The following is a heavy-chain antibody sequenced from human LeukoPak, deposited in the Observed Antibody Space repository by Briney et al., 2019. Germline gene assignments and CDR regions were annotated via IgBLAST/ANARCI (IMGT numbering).Heavy chain of an antibody. CDR2: IYSGDTT. V-gene: IGHV3-53*01. J-gene: IGHJ4*02. D-gene: IGHD3-10*01. CDR1: GFTVSSNY. CDR3: ASGEWPHDF. Sequence: GGSLRLSCAASGFTVSSNYMSWLRQAPGKGLEWVSLIYSGDTTYYADSVKGRFTISRDNSKNTLYLQMNSLRAEDTAVYYCASGEWPHDFWGQGTLVSVSS.